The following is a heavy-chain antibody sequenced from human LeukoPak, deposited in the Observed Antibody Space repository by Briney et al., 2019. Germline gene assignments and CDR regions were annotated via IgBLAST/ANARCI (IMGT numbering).Heavy chain of an antibody. V-gene: IGHV4-61*02. J-gene: IGHJ4*02. Sequence: SETLSLTCTVSGGSISSGTNFWTWIRQPAGKGLEWIGRIDSRGSTYYNPSLRRRVTISLDPSTNQFSLKLSSVTAADTAVYYCARGNGGNSEFDYWGQGTLVTVSS. CDR2: IDSRGST. CDR3: ARGNGGNSEFDY. D-gene: IGHD4-23*01. CDR1: GGSISSGTNF.